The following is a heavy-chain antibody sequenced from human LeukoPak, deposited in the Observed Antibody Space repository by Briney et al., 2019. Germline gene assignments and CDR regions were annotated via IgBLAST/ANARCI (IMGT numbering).Heavy chain of an antibody. CDR3: ARMYYDILTAYYKRTLYYYMDV. Sequence: GGSLRLSCAVSGFTFSSYWMSWVRQAPGKGLEWVANIKQDGSEKYYVDSVKGRFTISRDNAKNSLYLQMNSLRAEDTAVYYCARMYYDILTAYYKRTLYYYMDVWGKGTTVTVSS. J-gene: IGHJ6*03. CDR1: GFTFSSYW. CDR2: IKQDGSEK. V-gene: IGHV3-7*01. D-gene: IGHD3-9*01.